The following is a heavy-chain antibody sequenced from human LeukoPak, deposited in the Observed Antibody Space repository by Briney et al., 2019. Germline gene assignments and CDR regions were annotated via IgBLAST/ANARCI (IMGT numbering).Heavy chain of an antibody. CDR1: GGAFSSYA. V-gene: IGHV1-69*05. CDR3: ALSGSYAPFDY. D-gene: IGHD1-26*01. Sequence: SVKVSCKASGGAFSSYAISWVRQAPGRGLEWMGRIIPIFGTANYAQKFQGRVTITTDESTSTAYMELSSLRSEDTAVYYCALSGSYAPFDYWGQGTLVTVSS. CDR2: IIPIFGTA. J-gene: IGHJ4*02.